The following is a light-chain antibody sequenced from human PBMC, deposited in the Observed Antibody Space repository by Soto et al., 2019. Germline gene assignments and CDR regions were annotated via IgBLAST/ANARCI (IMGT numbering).Light chain of an antibody. J-gene: IGLJ1*01. CDR1: GADVGGFNY. CDR2: DGS. V-gene: IGLV2-23*01. CDR3: CSYAGSSTV. Sequence: QSVLTQPASVSGSPGQSITISCAGTGADVGGFNYVSWYQQHPGKAPKLMIYDGSKRPSGVSNRFSGSKSGNTASLTISGLQAEDEADYYCCSYAGSSTVFGTGTKVTVL.